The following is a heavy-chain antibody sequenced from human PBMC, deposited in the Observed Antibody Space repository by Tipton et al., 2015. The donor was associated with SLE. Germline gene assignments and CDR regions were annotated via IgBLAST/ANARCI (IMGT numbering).Heavy chain of an antibody. D-gene: IGHD1-1*01. V-gene: IGHV1-18*01. CDR1: GYTFSNYG. CDR2: ISVYSGNT. Sequence: QSGAEVKRPGASVKVSCKASGYTFSNYGVTWVRQAPGQGLEWMGWISVYSGNTAYAQKVQGRLTITAETSTSTVYMELRSLRSDDTAIYYCARGLTRGTDDAYEMWGQGTMVTVSS. J-gene: IGHJ3*02. CDR3: ARGLTRGTDDAYEM.